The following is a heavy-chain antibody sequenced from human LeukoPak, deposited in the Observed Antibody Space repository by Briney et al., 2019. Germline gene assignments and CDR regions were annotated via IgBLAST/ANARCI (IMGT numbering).Heavy chain of an antibody. Sequence: PSETLSLTCTVSGDSITNNNCYWGWVRQPPGKGLEWIASIYYSGSSYHSPSLKSRVTMSVDTSKNQFSLKVSSVTAADTAVYYCARGGSSWYANYWGQGTLVTVSS. CDR2: IYYSGSS. D-gene: IGHD6-13*01. J-gene: IGHJ4*02. CDR1: GDSITNNNCY. CDR3: ARGGSSWYANY. V-gene: IGHV4-39*07.